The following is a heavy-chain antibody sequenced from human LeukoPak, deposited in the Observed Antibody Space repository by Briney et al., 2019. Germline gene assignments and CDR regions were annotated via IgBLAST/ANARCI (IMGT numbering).Heavy chain of an antibody. Sequence: GGSLRLSCAASGFTFSSYSMNWVRQAPGKGLEWVSSISSSSSYIYYADSVKGRFTISRDNAKNSLYLQMNSLRAEDTAVYYCARVKIEQQLAGAFDIWGQGTMVTVSS. CDR3: ARVKIEQQLAGAFDI. D-gene: IGHD6-13*01. CDR2: ISSSSSYI. J-gene: IGHJ3*02. CDR1: GFTFSSYS. V-gene: IGHV3-21*01.